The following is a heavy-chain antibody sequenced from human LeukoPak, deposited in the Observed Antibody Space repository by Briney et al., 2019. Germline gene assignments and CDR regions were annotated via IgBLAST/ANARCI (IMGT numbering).Heavy chain of an antibody. D-gene: IGHD6-19*01. J-gene: IGHJ4*02. CDR1: GCSISSGSYY. CDR2: IYTSGST. CDR3: ARVGAVAGTRDY. V-gene: IGHV4-61*02. Sequence: PSQTLSLTCTVSGCSISSGSYYWSWIRQPAGRGLEWIGRIYTSGSTNYNPSLKSRITISVDTSKNQFSLKLSSVTAADTAVYYCARVGAVAGTRDYWGQGTLVTVSS.